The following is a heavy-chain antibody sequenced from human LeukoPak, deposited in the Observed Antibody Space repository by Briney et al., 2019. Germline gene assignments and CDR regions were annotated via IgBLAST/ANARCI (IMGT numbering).Heavy chain of an antibody. J-gene: IGHJ6*03. CDR2: INWNGGST. D-gene: IGHD1-26*01. CDR1: GFTFDDYG. Sequence: GGSLRLSCAASGFTFDDYGMSWVRQAPGKGLEWVSGINWNGGSTGYADSVKGRFTISRDNAKNSLNLQMNSLRVEDTALYYCAREGDTNIYYFYMDVWGKGTTVTVSS. V-gene: IGHV3-20*04. CDR3: AREGDTNIYYFYMDV.